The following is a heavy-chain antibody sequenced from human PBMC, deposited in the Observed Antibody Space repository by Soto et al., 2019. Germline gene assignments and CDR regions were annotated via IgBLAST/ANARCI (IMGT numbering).Heavy chain of an antibody. CDR1: GGSISSGVFS. J-gene: IGHJ6*02. CDR2: IYYSGST. D-gene: IGHD1-7*01. V-gene: IGHV4-31*03. CDR3: ARDRPISGTTVYYGMDV. Sequence: SETLSLTCTVSGGSISSGVFSWTWIRQHPGKGLEWIGYIYYSGSTYYNPSLRSRVSIPVDTSRNQFSLKLSSVTAADTAVYYCARDRPISGTTVYYGMDVWGQGTTVTVSS.